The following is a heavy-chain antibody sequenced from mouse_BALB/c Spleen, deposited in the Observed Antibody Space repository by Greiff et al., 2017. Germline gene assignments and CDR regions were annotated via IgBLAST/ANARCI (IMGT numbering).Heavy chain of an antibody. V-gene: IGHV1S56*01. J-gene: IGHJ1*01. CDR1: GYTFTSYD. D-gene: IGHD1-1*01. Sequence: QVQLQQSGPELVKPGALVKISCKASGYTFTSYDINWVKQRPGQGLEWIGWIYPGDGSTKYNEKFKGKATLTADKSSSTAYMQLSSLTSENSAVYFCERSITTVGSLYWYFDVWGAGTTVTVSS. CDR3: ERSITTVGSLYWYFDV. CDR2: IYPGDGST.